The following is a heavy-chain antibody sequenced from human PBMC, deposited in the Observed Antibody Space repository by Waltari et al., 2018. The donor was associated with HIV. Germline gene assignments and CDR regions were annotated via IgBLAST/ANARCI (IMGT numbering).Heavy chain of an antibody. V-gene: IGHV3-21*01. CDR2: ISSGSTDL. D-gene: IGHD4-17*01. Sequence: GFTFSSYSMNWVRQAPGKGLEWVSSISSGSTDLYYADSLRGRFTTSRDDAQNSLYLQMNSLKAEDTAVYYCARDLTVTTTAFFDYWGQGTLFTVSS. CDR1: GFTFSSYS. CDR3: ARDLTVTTTAFFDY. J-gene: IGHJ4*02.